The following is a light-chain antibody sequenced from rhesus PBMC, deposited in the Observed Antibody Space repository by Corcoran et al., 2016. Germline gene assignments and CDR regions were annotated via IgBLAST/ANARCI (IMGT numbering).Light chain of an antibody. CDR3: QVWNIPNKFYM. Sequence: SSELSPPPSVSAASGQTARITCGGANIGSKIVHGYQQKPPPAPQLVIFSDTKRPSGIPERFSGSNSGNTATLTINTVEAGDEADDFCQVWNIPNKFYMFGGGTQLTVL. CDR1: NIGSKI. V-gene: IGLV3-25*02. CDR2: SDT. J-gene: IGLJ1*01.